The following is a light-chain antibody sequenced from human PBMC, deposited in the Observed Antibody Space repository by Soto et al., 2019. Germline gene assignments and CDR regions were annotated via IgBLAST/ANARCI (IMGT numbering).Light chain of an antibody. J-gene: IGLJ2*01. CDR2: EGS. Sequence: QSALTQAASVSGSPGQPITISCTGTSSDVGSYNLVSWYQQHPGKATKLMIYEGSKRPSGVSNRFAGSKSGNTASLTISGQQAEDEADYYCCSYAGSSTVFGGGTKVTVL. CDR3: CSYAGSSTV. CDR1: SSDVGSYNL. V-gene: IGLV2-23*01.